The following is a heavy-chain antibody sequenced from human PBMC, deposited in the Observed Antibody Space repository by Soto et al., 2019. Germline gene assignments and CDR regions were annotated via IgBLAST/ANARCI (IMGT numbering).Heavy chain of an antibody. CDR2: INAGNGNT. D-gene: IGHD2-15*01. CDR1: GYTFTSYA. CDR3: ARDPVVVVAAKVFDP. V-gene: IGHV1-3*01. J-gene: IGHJ5*02. Sequence: GASVKVSCKASGYTFTSYAMHWVRQAPGQRLEWMGWINAGNGNTKYSQKLQGRVTITRDTSASTAYMELSSLRSEDTAVYYCARDPVVVVAAKVFDPWGQGTLVTVPS.